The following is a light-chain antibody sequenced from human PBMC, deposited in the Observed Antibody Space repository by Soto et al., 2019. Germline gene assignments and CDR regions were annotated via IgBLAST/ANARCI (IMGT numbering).Light chain of an antibody. CDR3: AAWDDSLNGWV. Sequence: QSALTQPASVSGSPGQSITISCTGTGSDVGGYNYVSWYQQHPGKAPKLMIHEVSNRPSGVSSRFSGSKSANTASLTISGLQAEDEADYYCAAWDDSLNGWVFGGGTKVTVL. J-gene: IGLJ3*02. CDR1: GSDVGGYNY. V-gene: IGLV2-14*01. CDR2: EVS.